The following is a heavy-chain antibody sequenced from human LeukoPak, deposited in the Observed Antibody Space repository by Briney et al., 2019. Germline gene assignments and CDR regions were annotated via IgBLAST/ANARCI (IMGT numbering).Heavy chain of an antibody. J-gene: IGHJ5*02. CDR1: GCSLRTRGEG. CDR2: IYWDDDK. V-gene: IGHV2-5*02. CDR3: AHRRRIAVAGSWFDP. D-gene: IGHD6-19*01. Sequence: SGPTLVNPTQTLTLTGTFSGCSLRTRGEGVGWIRQPPGKGLEWLKLIYWDDDKLYSPARKSRLTITKHTSKNQVVLTMTNMDPVDTATYYCAHRRRIAVAGSWFDPWGQGTLVTVSS.